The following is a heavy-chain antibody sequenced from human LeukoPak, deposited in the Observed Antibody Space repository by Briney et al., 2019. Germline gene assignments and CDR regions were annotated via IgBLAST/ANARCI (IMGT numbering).Heavy chain of an antibody. CDR3: AKVGGPYYYDSSGYYHY. Sequence: GGSLRLSCAASGFTFSSYSMNWVRQAPGKGLEWVAFIRYDGSNKYYADSVKGRFTISRDNSKNTLYLQMNSLRAEDTAVYYCAKVGGPYYYDSSGYYHYWGQGTLVTVSS. V-gene: IGHV3-30*02. D-gene: IGHD3-22*01. J-gene: IGHJ4*02. CDR1: GFTFSSYS. CDR2: IRYDGSNK.